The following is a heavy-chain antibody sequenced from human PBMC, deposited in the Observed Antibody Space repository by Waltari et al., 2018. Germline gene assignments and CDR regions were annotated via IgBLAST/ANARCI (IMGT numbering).Heavy chain of an antibody. J-gene: IGHJ4*02. CDR3: AAHPTLGY. D-gene: IGHD2-15*01. Sequence: QVQLVESGGGVVQPGGSLRLSCAASGFTFSSYGMHWVRQAPGKWLEWVACLRYYGSNKYYADSVKGRFTISRDNSKNTLYLQMNSLRAEDTAVYYCAAHPTLGYWGQGTLVTVSS. V-gene: IGHV3-30*02. CDR1: GFTFSSYG. CDR2: LRYYGSNK.